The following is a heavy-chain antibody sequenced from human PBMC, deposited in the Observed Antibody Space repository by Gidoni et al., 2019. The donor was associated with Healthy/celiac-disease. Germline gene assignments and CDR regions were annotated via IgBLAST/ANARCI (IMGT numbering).Heavy chain of an antibody. CDR3: AKDGGGELDY. J-gene: IGHJ4*02. Sequence: QVQLVESGGGVVQPGRSLRLSCAASGFTFSSYGMHWVRQAPGKGLEWVAVISYDGSNKYYADSVKGRFTISRDNSKNTLYLQMNSLRAEDTAVYYCAKDGGGELDYWGQGTLVTVSS. CDR2: ISYDGSNK. D-gene: IGHD2-15*01. CDR1: GFTFSSYG. V-gene: IGHV3-30*18.